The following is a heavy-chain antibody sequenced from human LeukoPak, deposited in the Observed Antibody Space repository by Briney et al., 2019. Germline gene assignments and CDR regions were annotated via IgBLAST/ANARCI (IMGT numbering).Heavy chain of an antibody. CDR1: GGSFSNYY. CDR2: VYYSGST. Sequence: SETLSLTCTVSGGSFSNYYWSWIRQPPGKGLEWIGYVYYSGSTNYNPSLKSRVTISVDTSKKQFSLKLSSATAADTAVYYCARVLDLSKRGLDAFDIWGQGTMVTVSS. CDR3: ARVLDLSKRGLDAFDI. V-gene: IGHV4-59*01. D-gene: IGHD3-16*01. J-gene: IGHJ3*02.